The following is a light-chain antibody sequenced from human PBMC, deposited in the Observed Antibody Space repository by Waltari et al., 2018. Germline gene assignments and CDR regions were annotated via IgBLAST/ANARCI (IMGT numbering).Light chain of an antibody. CDR3: ATWDDRLSDYV. CDR2: RHN. Sequence: QSVLTQPPSAAGTPGQGVIISCSGSSSNIGSNYVYWYQQLLGTAPKLLSDRHNQRPSGVPYRLTGSKSGTASTLAISGLRSEDEADYYCATWDDRLSDYVFGTGTKVTAL. J-gene: IGLJ1*01. V-gene: IGLV1-47*01. CDR1: SSNIGSNY.